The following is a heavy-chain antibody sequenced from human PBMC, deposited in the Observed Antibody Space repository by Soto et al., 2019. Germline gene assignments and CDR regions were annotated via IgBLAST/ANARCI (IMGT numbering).Heavy chain of an antibody. CDR3: AREVTVASYSFDF. D-gene: IGHD5-12*01. Sequence: SVKVSCKASGGTFNNYALSWVRQAPGQGLEWMGGIIPIFNSANYAQKFQGRVTITADDSTSTAYMGLRSLRPDDTAVYYCAREVTVASYSFDFWGQGTLVTVSS. CDR2: IIPIFNSA. V-gene: IGHV1-69*13. CDR1: GGTFNNYA. J-gene: IGHJ4*02.